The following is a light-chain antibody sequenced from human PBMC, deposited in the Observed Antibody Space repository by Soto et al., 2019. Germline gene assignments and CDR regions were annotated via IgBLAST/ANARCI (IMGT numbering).Light chain of an antibody. CDR1: QSVSSSY. CDR2: DVS. V-gene: IGKV3-20*01. J-gene: IGKJ5*01. CDR3: QHYGSSHSNT. Sequence: EVVLTQSPGTLPLSPGERATLSCRASQSVSSSYLAWYQQKPGQAPRLLIYDVSSRATGAPDRFSGSGSGTDFTLTVSRLEPEDFAVYYCQHYGSSHSNTFGQGTRLEL.